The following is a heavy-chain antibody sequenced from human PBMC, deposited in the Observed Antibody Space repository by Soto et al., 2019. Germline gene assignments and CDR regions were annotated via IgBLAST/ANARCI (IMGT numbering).Heavy chain of an antibody. J-gene: IGHJ6*02. Sequence: APVKVSCKASGYTFTSYGISWVRQAPGQGLEWMGWISPYNGNTNYAQKLQGRVTMTTEASTSKAYMELRSLRSADTAVYYWARDTSGITGTTDYYYGMDVWGQGTTVTVSS. CDR2: ISPYNGNT. CDR3: ARDTSGITGTTDYYYGMDV. D-gene: IGHD1-7*01. V-gene: IGHV1-18*04. CDR1: GYTFTSYG.